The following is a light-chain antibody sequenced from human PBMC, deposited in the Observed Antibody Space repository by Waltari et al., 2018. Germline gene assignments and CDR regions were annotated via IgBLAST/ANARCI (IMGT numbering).Light chain of an antibody. CDR2: GAS. CDR1: QSIRSN. V-gene: IGKV3-15*01. J-gene: IGKJ1*01. Sequence: EIVMTQSPATLSVFPGERATLSCSASQSIRSNLAWYQHKPGQAPRLLIYGASTRATGIPARFSGSGSGTEFTLTISSLRSEDFAVYFCQQYDNWLGTFGQGTKVEIK. CDR3: QQYDNWLGT.